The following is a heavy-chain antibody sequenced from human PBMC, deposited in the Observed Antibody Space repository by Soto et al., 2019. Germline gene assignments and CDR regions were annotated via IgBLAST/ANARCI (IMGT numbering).Heavy chain of an antibody. J-gene: IGHJ4*02. CDR3: ARENSSGYSNDFYY. CDR2: ISAYNGNT. Sequence: ASVKVSCKASGYTFTSYGISWVRQAPGQGLEWMGWISAYNGNTNYAQKLQGRVTMTTDTSTSTAYMELRSLRSDDTAVYYCARENSSGYSNDFYYWGQGTLVTVSS. D-gene: IGHD3-22*01. CDR1: GYTFTSYG. V-gene: IGHV1-18*01.